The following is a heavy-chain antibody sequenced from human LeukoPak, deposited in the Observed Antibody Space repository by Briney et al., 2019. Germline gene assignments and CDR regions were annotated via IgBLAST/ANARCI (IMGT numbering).Heavy chain of an antibody. Sequence: GGSLRLSCSASGFTFDNYAMHWVRQAPGKGLEWVAFTTYDGRNEYYADSVKGRLTISRDNSKSTLYLQMSSLRVEDTAVFYCAKDMDYVWGTIDYWGQGTLVTVSS. V-gene: IGHV3-30*02. D-gene: IGHD3-16*01. CDR3: AKDMDYVWGTIDY. J-gene: IGHJ4*02. CDR1: GFTFDNYA. CDR2: TTYDGRNE.